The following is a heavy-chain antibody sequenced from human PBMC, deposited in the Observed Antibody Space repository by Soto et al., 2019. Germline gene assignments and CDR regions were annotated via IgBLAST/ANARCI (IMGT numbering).Heavy chain of an antibody. V-gene: IGHV3-33*01. CDR1: GFSFSSYG. CDR2: IWYDGSNK. CDR3: ARDLNWAFDI. Sequence: GGSLTLSCAASGFSFSSYGMHWVRQAPGKGLEWVAVIWYDGSNKYYADSVKGRFTISRDNSKNTLYLQMNSLRAEDTAVYYCARDLNWAFDIWGQGTMVTVSS. J-gene: IGHJ3*02. D-gene: IGHD1-1*01.